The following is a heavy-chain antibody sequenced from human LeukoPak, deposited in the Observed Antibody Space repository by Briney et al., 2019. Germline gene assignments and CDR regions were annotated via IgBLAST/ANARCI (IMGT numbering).Heavy chain of an antibody. CDR3: ARFIAVAAYFDY. CDR1: GGSIRSYY. J-gene: IGHJ4*02. V-gene: IGHV4-4*07. D-gene: IGHD6-19*01. CDR2: IYTSGST. Sequence: SETLSLTCTVSGGSIRSYYWSWIRQPAGKGLEWIGRIYTSGSTNYNPSLKSRVTISVDKSKNQFSLKLSSVTAADTAVYYCARFIAVAAYFDYWGQGTLVTVSS.